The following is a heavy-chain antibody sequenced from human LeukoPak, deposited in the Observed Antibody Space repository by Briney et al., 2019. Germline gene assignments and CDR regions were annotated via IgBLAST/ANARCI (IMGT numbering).Heavy chain of an antibody. Sequence: GRSLRLSCAASGFTFSSYGMHWVRQAPGKGLEWVAVISYDGSNKYYADSVKGRFTISRDNSKNTLYLQMNSLRAEDTAVYYCARDFRVDTATYWGQGTLVTVSS. CDR1: GFTFSSYG. V-gene: IGHV3-30*03. J-gene: IGHJ4*02. D-gene: IGHD5-18*01. CDR2: ISYDGSNK. CDR3: ARDFRVDTATY.